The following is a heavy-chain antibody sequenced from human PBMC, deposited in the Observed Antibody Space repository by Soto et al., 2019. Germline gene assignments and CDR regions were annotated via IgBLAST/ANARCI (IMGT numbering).Heavy chain of an antibody. J-gene: IGHJ4*02. D-gene: IGHD2-15*01. CDR3: ASKASGGFDY. CDR2: IYYSGST. Sequence: SETLSLTCTVSGGSVSSGSYYWSWIRQPPGKGLEWIGYIYYSGSTNYNPSLKSRVTISVDTSKNQFSLKLSSVTAADTAAYYCASKASGGFDYWGQGTLVTVSS. V-gene: IGHV4-61*01. CDR1: GGSVSSGSYY.